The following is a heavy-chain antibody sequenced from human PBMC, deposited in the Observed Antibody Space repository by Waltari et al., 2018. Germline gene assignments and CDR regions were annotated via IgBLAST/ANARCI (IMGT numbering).Heavy chain of an antibody. V-gene: IGHV3-30*18. CDR3: AKETAPYYSDSSNYYGPFDC. Sequence: QVQLEEAGGGVVQPGRSLRLSCAASGDTINDYAMHWVRQAPGKGLEWVAVISSDGRHTLYKDSVKGRFAISRDNSENSLYLQMNGLEAEDMAVYYCAKETAPYYSDSSNYYGPFDCWGPGTLVTVSS. CDR2: ISSDGRHT. J-gene: IGHJ4*02. D-gene: IGHD3-22*01. CDR1: GDTINDYA.